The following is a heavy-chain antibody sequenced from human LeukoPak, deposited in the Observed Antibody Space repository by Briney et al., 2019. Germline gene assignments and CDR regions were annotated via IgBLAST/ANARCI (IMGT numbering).Heavy chain of an antibody. CDR3: ARVASRAFDY. Sequence: GGSLRLSCAASGFTVSNNYMTWVRQAPGKGLEWVSIIYTGVTAYYADSVRGRFTISRDNSKNTLYLQMSSLRAEDTAQYYCARVASRAFDYWGQGALVTVSS. J-gene: IGHJ4*02. CDR2: IYTGVTA. V-gene: IGHV3-66*01. CDR1: GFTVSNNY.